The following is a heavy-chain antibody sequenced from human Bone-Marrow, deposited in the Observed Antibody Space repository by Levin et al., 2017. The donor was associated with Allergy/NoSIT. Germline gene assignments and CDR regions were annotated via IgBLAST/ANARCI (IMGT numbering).Heavy chain of an antibody. CDR2: ISSSSSYI. V-gene: IGHV3-21*01. CDR3: ARDLPSVIAAAGTVDY. Sequence: LSLTCAASGFTFSSYSMNWVRQAPGKGLEWVSSISSSSSYIYYADSVKGRFTISRDNAKNSLYLQMNSLRAEDTAVYYCARDLPSVIAAAGTVDYWGQGTLVTVSS. CDR1: GFTFSSYS. D-gene: IGHD6-13*01. J-gene: IGHJ4*02.